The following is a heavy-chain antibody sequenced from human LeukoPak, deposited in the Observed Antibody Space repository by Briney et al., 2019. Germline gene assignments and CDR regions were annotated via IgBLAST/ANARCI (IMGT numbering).Heavy chain of an antibody. J-gene: IGHJ2*01. CDR2: ISYDGSNK. CDR1: EFTFSSYG. Sequence: GGSLRLSCAASEFTFSSYGMHWVRQAPGKGLEWVAVISYDGSNKYYADSVKGRFTISRDNSKNTLYLQMNSLRAEDTAVYYCAKLRGYCSGGSCSDFDLWGRGTLVTAS. CDR3: AKLRGYCSGGSCSDFDL. D-gene: IGHD2-15*01. V-gene: IGHV3-30*18.